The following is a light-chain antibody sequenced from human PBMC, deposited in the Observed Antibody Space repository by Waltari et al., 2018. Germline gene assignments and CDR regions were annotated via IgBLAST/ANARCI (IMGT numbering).Light chain of an antibody. CDR2: KVS. V-gene: IGKV2-30*02. Sequence: DVVITQSPLSLPVTLGQPASISCKSSQSLVHSDGKTYLNWFQQRPGQSPRRLIYKVSNRDSGVPDRFSGRGSGTDFTLKISRVEAEDVGVYYCMQGTHWPPWTFGQWTKVEIK. CDR1: QSLVHSDGKTY. J-gene: IGKJ1*01. CDR3: MQGTHWPPWT.